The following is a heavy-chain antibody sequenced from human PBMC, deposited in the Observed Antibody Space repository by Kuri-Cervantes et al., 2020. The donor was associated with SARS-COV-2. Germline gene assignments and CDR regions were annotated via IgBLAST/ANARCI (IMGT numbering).Heavy chain of an antibody. Sequence: ETLSLTCAASGFTFSSYDMHWVRQATGKGLEWVSAIGTAGDTYFPGSVKGRFTISRENAKNSLCLQMNSLRAGDTALYYCAKDFYYGSGLKDAFDIWGQGTMVTVSS. CDR1: GFTFSSYD. V-gene: IGHV3-13*01. J-gene: IGHJ3*02. CDR2: IGTAGDT. D-gene: IGHD3-10*01. CDR3: AKDFYYGSGLKDAFDI.